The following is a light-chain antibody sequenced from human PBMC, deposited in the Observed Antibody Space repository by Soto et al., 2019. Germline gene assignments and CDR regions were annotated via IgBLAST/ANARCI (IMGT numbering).Light chain of an antibody. CDR3: QSYDIRLSGWRV. CDR2: GNR. J-gene: IGLJ3*02. V-gene: IGLV1-40*01. CDR1: SSNIGADYD. Sequence: QSVLTQPPSVSGAPGQRVTISCTGSSSNIGADYDVHWYQHLPGTAPKLLIYGNRNRPSGVPDRFSGSKSGTSASLAITGLQAEDEAAYYCQSYDIRLSGWRVFGGGTQLTVL.